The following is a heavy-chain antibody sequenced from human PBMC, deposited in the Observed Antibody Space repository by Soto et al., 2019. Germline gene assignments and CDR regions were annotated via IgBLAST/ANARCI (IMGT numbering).Heavy chain of an antibody. J-gene: IGHJ2*01. V-gene: IGHV4-30-4*01. D-gene: IGHD4-17*01. CDR2: TYDSGST. Sequence: QVQLQESGPGLVKPSETLSLTCTVSGGSISGGGYYWSWIRQPPGKGLEWIGYTYDSGSTYYNPSLKSRISISIDTSKNQSSLRLTSVTAADTAVYYCAREIIPLTTNRYFDLWGRGTLVTVSS. CDR3: AREIIPLTTNRYFDL. CDR1: GGSISGGGYY.